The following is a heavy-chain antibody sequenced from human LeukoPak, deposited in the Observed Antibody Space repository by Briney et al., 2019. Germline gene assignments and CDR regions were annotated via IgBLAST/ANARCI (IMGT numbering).Heavy chain of an antibody. J-gene: IGHJ4*02. CDR3: ARSDYGDYESDY. V-gene: IGHV4-4*07. D-gene: IGHD4-17*01. CDR1: GGSISNYW. Sequence: PSETLSLTCTVSGGSISNYWWSWIRQPAGKGLEWIGRIYRGGSTNYNPSLKSRVTMSVDMSKNQFSLKLSSVTAADTAVYYCARSDYGDYESDYRGQGTLVTVSS. CDR2: IYRGGST.